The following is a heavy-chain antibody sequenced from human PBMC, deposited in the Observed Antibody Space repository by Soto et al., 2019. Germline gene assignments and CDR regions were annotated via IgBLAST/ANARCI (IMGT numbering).Heavy chain of an antibody. CDR2: INPNSGGT. CDR3: ARGGYYDILTGYYFDY. D-gene: IGHD3-9*01. CDR1: GYTFTGYY. J-gene: IGHJ4*02. V-gene: IGHV1-2*04. Sequence: ASVKVSCKASGYTFTGYYMHWVRQAPGQGLEWMGWINPNSGGTNYAQKFQGWVTMTRDTFISTAYMELSRLRSDDTAVYYCARGGYYDILTGYYFDYWGQGTLVTVSS.